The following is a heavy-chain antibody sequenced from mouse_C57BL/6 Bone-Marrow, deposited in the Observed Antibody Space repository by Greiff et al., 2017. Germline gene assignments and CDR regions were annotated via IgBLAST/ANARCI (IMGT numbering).Heavy chain of an antibody. CDR1: GYTFTSYT. V-gene: IGHV1-4*01. D-gene: IGHD1-1*01. CDR3: AREGVLRSYFDY. CDR2: INPSSGYT. Sequence: QVQLQQSGAELARPGASVKMSCKASGYTFTSYTMHWVKQRPGQGLEWIGYINPSSGYTKYKQKFKDKATLTADKSSSTAYMQLSSLTSEDSAVYYCAREGVLRSYFDYCGQGTTLTVSS. J-gene: IGHJ2*01.